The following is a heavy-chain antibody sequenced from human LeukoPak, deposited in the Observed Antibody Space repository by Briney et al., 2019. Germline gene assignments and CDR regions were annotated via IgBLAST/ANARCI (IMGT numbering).Heavy chain of an antibody. J-gene: IGHJ4*02. CDR1: GFTFSSYS. V-gene: IGHV3-21*01. Sequence: PGGSLRLSCAASGFTFSSYSMNWVRQAPGKGLEWVSSISGSSSYIYYADSVKGRFTISRDNAKNSLYLQMNSLRAEDTAVYYCARGGTPRLIKTRFDYWGQGTLVTVSS. D-gene: IGHD3-16*01. CDR3: ARGGTPRLIKTRFDY. CDR2: ISGSSSYI.